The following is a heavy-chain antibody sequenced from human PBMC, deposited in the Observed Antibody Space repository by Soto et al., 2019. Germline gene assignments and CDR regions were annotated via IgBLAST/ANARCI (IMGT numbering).Heavy chain of an antibody. D-gene: IGHD5-12*01. Sequence: EVQLVESGGILVQPGGSLRLSCAGSGFTFNTYWMHWVRQAPGKGLVWVSRINSDGTKTSYADSVKGRFTISRDNAKNTVYLQTNSLRAEDTAVYYCATVATNSYNWLDPWGQGTLVTVSS. CDR3: ATVATNSYNWLDP. CDR2: INSDGTKT. V-gene: IGHV3-74*01. J-gene: IGHJ5*02. CDR1: GFTFNTYW.